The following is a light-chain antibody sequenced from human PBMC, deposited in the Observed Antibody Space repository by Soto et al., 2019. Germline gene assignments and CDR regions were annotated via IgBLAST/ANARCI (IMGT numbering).Light chain of an antibody. CDR2: AAS. Sequence: DIQMTQSPSSLSASVGDRVTITCRASQSISNHLNWYQQKPGKAPKVLIYAASSLQSGVPSRFSGSGSGTDFTLTISRLEPEDFVTYYCQQSYSTPLITFGQGTRLEIK. CDR1: QSISNH. V-gene: IGKV1-39*01. CDR3: QQSYSTPLIT. J-gene: IGKJ5*01.